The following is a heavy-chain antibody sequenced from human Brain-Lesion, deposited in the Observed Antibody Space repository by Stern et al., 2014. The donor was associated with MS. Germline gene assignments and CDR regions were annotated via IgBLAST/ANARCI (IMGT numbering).Heavy chain of an antibody. CDR3: AGEEDIRYCSGGSCTGNWFDP. V-gene: IGHV4-39*01. CDR2: IYYNGNT. CDR1: GGSVSSTSYA. D-gene: IGHD2-15*01. Sequence: VQLVQSGPGLVKPSETLSLTCTVAGGSVSSTSYAWAWIRQPPGKGLEWIGTIYYNGNTYYSPSLKSRLTISLDTSQNQFSLQLRSVTAADTAVYYCAGEEDIRYCSGGSCTGNWFDPWGQGTLVTVSS. J-gene: IGHJ5*02.